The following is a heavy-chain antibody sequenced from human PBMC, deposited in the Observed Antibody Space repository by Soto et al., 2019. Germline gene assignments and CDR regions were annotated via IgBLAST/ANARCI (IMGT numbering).Heavy chain of an antibody. CDR1: GFTFTRYS. V-gene: IGHV3-21*01. CDR2: ISSTTNYI. CDR3: ARESEDLTSNFDY. Sequence: GGSLRLSCAASGFTFTRYSINCFRQSPGKGLEWVSSISSTTNYIYYADSMKGRFTVSRDNAKNSVYLEMNSLSAEDTALYYCARESEDLTSNFDYWGQGTLVTVSS. J-gene: IGHJ4*02.